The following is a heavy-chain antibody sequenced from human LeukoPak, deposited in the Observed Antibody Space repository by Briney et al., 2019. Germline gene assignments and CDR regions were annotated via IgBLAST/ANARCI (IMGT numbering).Heavy chain of an antibody. CDR3: AKLSGQYCSGGSCYSGY. D-gene: IGHD2-15*01. CDR1: GFTFSSCA. V-gene: IGHV3-23*01. J-gene: IGHJ4*02. CDR2: ISGPGGSI. Sequence: GGSLRLSCAASGFTFSSCAMSWVRQAPGQGLEWVSAISGPGGSIYYADSVKGRFTISRDNSKNTLYLQMTSLRAEDTAVYYCAKLSGQYCSGGSCYSGYWGQGTLVTVSS.